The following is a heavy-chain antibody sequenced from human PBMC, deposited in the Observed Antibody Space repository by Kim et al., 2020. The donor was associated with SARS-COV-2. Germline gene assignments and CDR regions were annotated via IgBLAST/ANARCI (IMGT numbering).Heavy chain of an antibody. D-gene: IGHD6-19*01. J-gene: IGHJ4*02. CDR1: GFTFSSYA. Sequence: GGSLRLSCAASGFTFSSYAMSWVRQAPGKGLEWVSAISGSGGSTYYADSVKGRFTISRDNSKNTLYLQMNSLRAEDTAVYYCAKRDGSGWYGYYFDYWGQGTLVTVSS. CDR2: ISGSGGST. V-gene: IGHV3-23*01. CDR3: AKRDGSGWYGYYFDY.